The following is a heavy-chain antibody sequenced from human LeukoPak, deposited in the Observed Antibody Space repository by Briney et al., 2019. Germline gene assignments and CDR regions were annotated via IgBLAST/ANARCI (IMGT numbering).Heavy chain of an antibody. CDR2: IYYSGST. Sequence: PSETLSLTCTVSGGSISSYYWSWIRQPPGKGLEWIGYIYYSGSTNYNPSLKSRVTISVDTSKNQFSLKLSSVTAADTAVYYCARHGYSGYPKAWGQGTLVTVSS. J-gene: IGHJ5*02. D-gene: IGHD5-12*01. CDR3: ARHGYSGYPKA. V-gene: IGHV4-59*08. CDR1: GGSISSYY.